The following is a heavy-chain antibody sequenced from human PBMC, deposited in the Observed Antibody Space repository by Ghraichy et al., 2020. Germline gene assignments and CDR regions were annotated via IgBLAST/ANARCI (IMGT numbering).Heavy chain of an antibody. CDR2: IKSKTDVGTT. D-gene: IGHD3-22*01. Sequence: GGSLRLSCAASGFTFSNAWMSWVRQAPGKGLEWVGRIKSKTDVGTTDYAAPVKGRFTISRDDSKNTLYLQMNSLKTEDTAVYYCTTDYYYDSSGGFDYWGQGTLVTVSS. V-gene: IGHV3-15*01. J-gene: IGHJ4*02. CDR1: GFTFSNAW. CDR3: TTDYYYDSSGGFDY.